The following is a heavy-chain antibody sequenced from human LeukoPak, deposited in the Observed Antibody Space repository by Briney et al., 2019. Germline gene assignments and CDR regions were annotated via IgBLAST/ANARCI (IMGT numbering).Heavy chain of an antibody. CDR1: GFAFSSYW. J-gene: IGHJ4*02. CDR2: INEAGSAT. D-gene: IGHD3-10*02. CDR3: IRDMFGGRDY. Sequence: GGSLRLSCAASGFAFSSYWMHWVRQVPGKGLAWVSRINEAGSATSDADSVKGRFTISRDNAKNALYLQMNSLRAEDTAVYYCIRDMFGGRDYWGQGTLVTVSS. V-gene: IGHV3-74*01.